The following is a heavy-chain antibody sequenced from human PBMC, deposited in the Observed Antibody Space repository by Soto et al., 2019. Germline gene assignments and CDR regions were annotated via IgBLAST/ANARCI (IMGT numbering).Heavy chain of an antibody. J-gene: IGHJ3*02. D-gene: IGHD2-2*01. CDR1: GFTFDDYA. V-gene: IGHV3-9*01. CDR3: AKDSGVGPAPHAFDI. CDR2: ISWNSGSI. Sequence: GGSLRLSCAASGFTFDDYAMHWVRQAPGKGLEWVSGISWNSGSIGYADSVKGRFTISRDNAKNSLYLQINSLRAEDTALYYCAKDSGVGPAPHAFDIWGQGTMVTVSS.